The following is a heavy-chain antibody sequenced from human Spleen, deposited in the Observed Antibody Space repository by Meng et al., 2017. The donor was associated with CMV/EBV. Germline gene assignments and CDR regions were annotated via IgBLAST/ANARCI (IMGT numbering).Heavy chain of an antibody. CDR3: ARVAYCAGYCYYSFDS. D-gene: IGHD2-21*01. CDR2: INSDGSST. Sequence: GESLKISCAASGFTFSSYWMHWVRQAPGKGLVWVSRINSDGSSTSYADSVKARFTVSRDNAENTLFLQINSLRAEDTAVYYCARVAYCAGYCYYSFDSWVQGTLVTVSS. V-gene: IGHV3-74*01. J-gene: IGHJ4*02. CDR1: GFTFSSYW.